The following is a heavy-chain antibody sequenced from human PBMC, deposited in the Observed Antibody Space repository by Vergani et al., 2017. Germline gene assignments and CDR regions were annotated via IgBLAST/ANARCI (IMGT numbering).Heavy chain of an antibody. Sequence: EVHLLESGGGQVEAGGSLRLSCAASGFTFDDYAMHWVRQAPGKGLEWVSGISWNSGSIGYADSVKGRFTISRDNAKNSLYLQMNSLRAEDTALYYCAKGPKPNNWGGYAFDIWGQGTMVTVSS. J-gene: IGHJ3*02. CDR1: GFTFDDYA. CDR2: ISWNSGSI. V-gene: IGHV3-9*01. D-gene: IGHD7-27*01. CDR3: AKGPKPNNWGGYAFDI.